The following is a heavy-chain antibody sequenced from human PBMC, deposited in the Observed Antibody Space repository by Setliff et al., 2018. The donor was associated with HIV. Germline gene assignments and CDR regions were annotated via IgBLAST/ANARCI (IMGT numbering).Heavy chain of an antibody. Sequence: PGGSLRLSCETSGFPFDNFGFHWVRQAPGRGLEWVSTSSWYGRDIYYADSVRGRFTFSRDNAKKSLHLQMNSLKLEDTAIYFCVKDASVSATNFYYLDVWGKGTTVTVSS. CDR1: GFPFDNFG. CDR2: SSWYGRDI. J-gene: IGHJ6*03. V-gene: IGHV3-9*01. CDR3: VKDASVSATNFYYLDV.